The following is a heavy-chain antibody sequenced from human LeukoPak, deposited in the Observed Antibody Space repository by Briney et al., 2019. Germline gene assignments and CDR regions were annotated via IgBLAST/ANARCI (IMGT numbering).Heavy chain of an antibody. V-gene: IGHV3-30*03. Sequence: GGSLRLSCAASGFTFSRYGMHWVRQAPGKGLEWVAVISYDGSNKYYADSVKGRFTISRDNSKNTLYLQMNSLRAEDTAVYYCARDSTIFGVGKDDQNWFDPWGQGTLVTVSS. CDR2: ISYDGSNK. CDR1: GFTFSRYG. CDR3: ARDSTIFGVGKDDQNWFDP. D-gene: IGHD3-3*01. J-gene: IGHJ5*02.